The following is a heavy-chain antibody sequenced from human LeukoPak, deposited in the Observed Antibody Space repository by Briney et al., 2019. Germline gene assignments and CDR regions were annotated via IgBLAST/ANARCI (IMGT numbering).Heavy chain of an antibody. CDR1: EFTFSSYW. CDR2: INSDGSST. D-gene: IGHD3-22*01. V-gene: IGHV3-74*01. Sequence: GGSLRLSCAASEFTFSSYWMHWVRQAPGKGLVWVSRINSDGSSTSYADSVKGRFTISRDNAKNTLYLQMNSLRAEDTAVYYCARDDHYDSSGYHYGPFDYWGQGTLVTVSS. CDR3: ARDDHYDSSGYHYGPFDY. J-gene: IGHJ4*02.